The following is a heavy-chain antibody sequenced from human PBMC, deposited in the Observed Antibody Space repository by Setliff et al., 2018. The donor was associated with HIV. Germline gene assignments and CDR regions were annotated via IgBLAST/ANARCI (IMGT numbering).Heavy chain of an antibody. D-gene: IGHD6-13*01. Sequence: PSETLSLTCIVTGDSIISGSYYWTWIRQPQGKGLEWLGEINHSGSTNYNLSLKSRVTMSVDTSKNQFSLKLNTVTAADTAVFYCARATTGYSSIWYRNGLTYYNHMDVWGKGTKVTVSS. CDR1: GDSIISGSYY. V-gene: IGHV4-39*07. CDR2: INHSGST. CDR3: ARATTGYSSIWYRNGLTYYNHMDV. J-gene: IGHJ6*03.